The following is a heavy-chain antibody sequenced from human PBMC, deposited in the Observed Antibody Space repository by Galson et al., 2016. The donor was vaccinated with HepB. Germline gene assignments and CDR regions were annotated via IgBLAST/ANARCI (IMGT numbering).Heavy chain of an antibody. Sequence: SLRLSCATSGFTFSGYNMNWVRQAPGRRLEWVSYIDSGSTTIFYADSVKGRFTISRDNAKNSLDQQMNSLRAEDTALYYCVRESPGVSSYGSVDYWGQGTLVTVSS. CDR1: GFTFSGYN. J-gene: IGHJ4*02. V-gene: IGHV3-48*03. D-gene: IGHD5-18*01. CDR3: VRESPGVSSYGSVDY. CDR2: IDSGSTTI.